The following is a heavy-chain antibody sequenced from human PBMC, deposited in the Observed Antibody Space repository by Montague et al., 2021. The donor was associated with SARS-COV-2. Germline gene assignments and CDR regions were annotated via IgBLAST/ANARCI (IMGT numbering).Heavy chain of an antibody. D-gene: IGHD2-2*01. CDR3: ARHVGRGPGAMDRFNP. J-gene: IGHJ5*02. Sequence: YSGSTSYNPSLTSLVTISVDTSKNQFSLKLTSVTAAETAVYYCARHVGRGPGAMDRFNPWGQGTMVIVS. CDR2: YSGST. V-gene: IGHV4-39*01.